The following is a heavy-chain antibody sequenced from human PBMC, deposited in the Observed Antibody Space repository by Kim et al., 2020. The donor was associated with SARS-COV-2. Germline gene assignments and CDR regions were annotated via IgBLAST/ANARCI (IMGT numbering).Heavy chain of an antibody. V-gene: IGHV4-39*01. CDR3: AIHVVVVPAAIVYHFDP. Sequence: SETLSLTCTVSGGSISSSSYYWGWIRQPPGKGLEWIGSIYYSGSTYYNPSLKSRVTISVDTSKNQFSLKLSSVTAADTAVYYCAIHVVVVPAAIVYHFDPWGQGTLVTVSS. CDR1: GGSISSSSYY. J-gene: IGHJ5*02. CDR2: IYYSGST. D-gene: IGHD2-2*01.